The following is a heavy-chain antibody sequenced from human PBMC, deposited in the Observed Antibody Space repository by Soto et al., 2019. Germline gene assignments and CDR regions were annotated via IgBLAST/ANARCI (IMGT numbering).Heavy chain of an antibody. CDR1: GFTFSRYA. D-gene: IGHD2-8*01. CDR2: ISRDGSSK. J-gene: IGHJ4*02. Sequence: QVHLVESGGGVVQPGGSLRLSCAASGFTFSRYAMHWVRQAPGEGLEWVAVISRDGSSKYYGDSVKGRFTVSRDNSNNTLYLSMTSLRPDDTAVLYFARSRNGAVPDSINFWSQGTLVTVSS. V-gene: IGHV3-30-3*01. CDR3: ARSRNGAVPDSINF.